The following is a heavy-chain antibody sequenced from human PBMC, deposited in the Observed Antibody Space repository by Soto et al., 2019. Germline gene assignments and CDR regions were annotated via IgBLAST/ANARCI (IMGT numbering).Heavy chain of an antibody. CDR2: ISHSGST. CDR3: ARGFGTVTTQPQNYGMDV. CDR1: GGSFSGYY. Sequence: SETLSLTCAVYGGSFSGYYWSWIRQPPGKGLEWIWEISHSGSTNYNPSLKSRVTISVDTSKNQFSLKLSSVTAADTAVYYCARGFGTVTTQPQNYGMDVWGQGTTVTVSS. J-gene: IGHJ6*02. V-gene: IGHV4-34*01. D-gene: IGHD4-17*01.